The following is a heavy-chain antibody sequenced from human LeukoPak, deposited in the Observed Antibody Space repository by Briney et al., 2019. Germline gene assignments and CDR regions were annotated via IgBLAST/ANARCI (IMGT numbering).Heavy chain of an antibody. CDR1: GFNFDESG. CDR2: ISWNSAFL. Sequence: GGSLRLSCAASGFNFDESGMHWVRQVPGKGLEWVSGISWNSAFLVYTDSVRGRFTISRDNAKNSLYLQMNSLRDEDTALYYCAKRSTMMAFDIWGQGTMVTVSS. V-gene: IGHV3-9*01. CDR3: AKRSTMMAFDI. J-gene: IGHJ3*02. D-gene: IGHD6-13*01.